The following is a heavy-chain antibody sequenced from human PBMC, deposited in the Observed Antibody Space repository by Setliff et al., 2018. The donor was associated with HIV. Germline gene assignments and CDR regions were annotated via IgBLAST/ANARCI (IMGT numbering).Heavy chain of an antibody. V-gene: IGHV4-4*09. D-gene: IGHD5-12*01. CDR2: IYTSGST. CDR1: GGSISTYY. J-gene: IGHJ4*02. CDR3: ARHFGWLPREIDY. Sequence: SETLSLTCTVSGGSISTYYWSWIRQPPGKGLEWIGYIYTSGSTNYNPSLKTRVTISIDTSKKQVSLKLSSVTAADTAVYYCARHFGWLPREIDYWGQGTLVTVSS.